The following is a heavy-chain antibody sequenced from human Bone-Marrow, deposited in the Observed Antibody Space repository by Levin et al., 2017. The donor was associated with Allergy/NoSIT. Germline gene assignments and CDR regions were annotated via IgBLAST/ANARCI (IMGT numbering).Heavy chain of an antibody. CDR3: ARQEYYYGSGSYYKDSKYYYYYGMDV. Sequence: GESLKISCKGSGYSFTSYWIGWVRQMPGKGLEWMGIIYPGDSDTRYSPSFQGQVTISADKSISTAYLQWSSLKASDTAMYYCARQEYYYGSGSYYKDSKYYYYYGMDVWGQGTTVTVSS. CDR2: IYPGDSDT. D-gene: IGHD3-10*01. CDR1: GYSFTSYW. J-gene: IGHJ6*02. V-gene: IGHV5-51*01.